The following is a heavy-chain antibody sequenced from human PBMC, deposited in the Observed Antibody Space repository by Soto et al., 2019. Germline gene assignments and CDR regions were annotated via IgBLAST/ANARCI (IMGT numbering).Heavy chain of an antibody. Sequence: QVQLQQWGAGLLKPSETLSLTCAVYGVSFSGFSWSWIRQPPGKGLEWIGEINHSGSTNYNPSFKSRGTISEDTSKSQFSLKLSSMTAADTAVYYCVRGRKVYTSTSYVDWGQGTLVTVSS. CDR1: GVSFSGFS. J-gene: IGHJ4*02. V-gene: IGHV4-34*01. D-gene: IGHD6-13*01. CDR3: VRGRKVYTSTSYVD. CDR2: INHSGST.